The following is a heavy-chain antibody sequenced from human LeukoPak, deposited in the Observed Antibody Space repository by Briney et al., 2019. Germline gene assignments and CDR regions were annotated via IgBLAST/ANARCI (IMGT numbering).Heavy chain of an antibody. Sequence: PGGSLRLSCAASGFTFGSYGMSWVRQAPGKGLEWVSAISGSGGSTYYADSVKGRFTISRDNSKNTLYLQMNSLRAEDTAVYYCAKDRTVTKRGFDYWGQGTLVTVSS. CDR3: AKDRTVTKRGFDY. J-gene: IGHJ4*02. D-gene: IGHD4-11*01. CDR1: GFTFGSYG. V-gene: IGHV3-23*01. CDR2: ISGSGGST.